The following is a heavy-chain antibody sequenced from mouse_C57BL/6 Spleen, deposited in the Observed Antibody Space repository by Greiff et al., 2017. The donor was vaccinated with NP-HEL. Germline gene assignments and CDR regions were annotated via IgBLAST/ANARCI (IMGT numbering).Heavy chain of an antibody. Sequence: QVQLQQPGAELVKPGASVKMSCKASGYTFTSYWITWVKQRPGQGLEWIGDIYPGSGSTNYNEKFKSKATLTVDTSSSTAYMQLSSLTSEDSAVYYCARDSSGYDAMDYWGQGTSVTVPS. J-gene: IGHJ4*01. V-gene: IGHV1-55*01. D-gene: IGHD3-2*02. CDR3: ARDSSGYDAMDY. CDR2: IYPGSGST. CDR1: GYTFTSYW.